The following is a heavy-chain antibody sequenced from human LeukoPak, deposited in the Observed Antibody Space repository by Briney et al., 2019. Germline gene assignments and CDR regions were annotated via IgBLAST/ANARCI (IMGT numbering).Heavy chain of an antibody. CDR3: AEDALDGYDYYYGMDV. Sequence: GGPLRLSCAASGFTFDDYAMHWVRQAPGKGLEWVSGISWNSGSIGYADSVKGRFTISRDNAKNSLYLQMNSLRAEDTALYYCAEDALDGYDYYYGMDVWGQGTTVTVSS. D-gene: IGHD5-24*01. CDR2: ISWNSGSI. V-gene: IGHV3-9*01. J-gene: IGHJ6*02. CDR1: GFTFDDYA.